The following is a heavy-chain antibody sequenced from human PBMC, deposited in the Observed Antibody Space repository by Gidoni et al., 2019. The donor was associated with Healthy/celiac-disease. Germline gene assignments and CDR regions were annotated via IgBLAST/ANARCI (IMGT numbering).Heavy chain of an antibody. D-gene: IGHD6-13*01. V-gene: IGHV1-69*12. J-gene: IGHJ6*02. CDR3: ARGRIAAAGLYYYYGMDV. CDR2: IIPIFGTA. Sequence: QVQLVQSGPEVKKPGSSVKFSCKASGGTFSSYAISWVRQAPGQGLEWMGGIIPIFGTADYAQKFQGRVTITADESTSTAYMELSSLRSEDTAVYYWARGRIAAAGLYYYYGMDVWGQGTTVTVSS. CDR1: GGTFSSYA.